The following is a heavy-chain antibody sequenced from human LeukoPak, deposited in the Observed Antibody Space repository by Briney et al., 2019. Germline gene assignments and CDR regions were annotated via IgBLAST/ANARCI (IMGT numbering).Heavy chain of an antibody. Sequence: ASVKVSCKASGYTFTSYDINWVRQATGQGLEWMGWMNPNSGNTGYAQKFQGRVTMTRNTSISTAYMELSSLRSEDTAVYYCAIAIYCSGGSCYSLFDYWGQGTLVTVSS. D-gene: IGHD2-15*01. CDR1: GYTFTSYD. J-gene: IGHJ4*02. CDR3: AIAIYCSGGSCYSLFDY. CDR2: MNPNSGNT. V-gene: IGHV1-8*01.